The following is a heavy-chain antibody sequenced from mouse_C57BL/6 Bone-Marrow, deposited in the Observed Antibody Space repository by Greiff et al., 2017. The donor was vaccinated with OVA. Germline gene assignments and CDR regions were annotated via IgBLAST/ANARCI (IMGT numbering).Heavy chain of an antibody. V-gene: IGHV1-50*01. J-gene: IGHJ3*01. Sequence: QVQLQQPGAELVKPGASVKLSCKASGYTFTSYWMQWVKQRPGQGLEWIGKIDPSDSYTNYNQKFKGKATLTVDTSSSPAYMQLSSLTSEDSAVYSCARWGKRMYAYYLFAYWGQGTLVTVSA. CDR1: GYTFTSYW. CDR2: IDPSDSYT. D-gene: IGHD2-3*01. CDR3: ARWGKRMYAYYLFAY.